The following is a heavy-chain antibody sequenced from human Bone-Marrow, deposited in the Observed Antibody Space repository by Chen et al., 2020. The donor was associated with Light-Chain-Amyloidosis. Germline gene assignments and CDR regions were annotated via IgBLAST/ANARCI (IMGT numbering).Heavy chain of an antibody. V-gene: IGHV3-15*01. Sequence: EVQLVESGGGLVRPGGSLRLSCTAFGFNFSNAWMAWVRQAPGKGPEWVGLIKRKSETGATEYVAPVKVSFTISRDDSKNIPFLQMNSLQNEDTAVYYCTRHILRSSTTTDYCGQGTLVTVSS. CDR3: TRHILRSSTTTDY. CDR1: GFNFSNAW. D-gene: IGHD3-3*01. CDR2: IKRKSETGAT. J-gene: IGHJ4*02.